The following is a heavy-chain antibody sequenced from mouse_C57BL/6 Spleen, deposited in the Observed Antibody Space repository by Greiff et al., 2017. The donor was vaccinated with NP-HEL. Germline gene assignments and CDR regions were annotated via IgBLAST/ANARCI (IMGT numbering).Heavy chain of an antibody. J-gene: IGHJ4*01. CDR3: ARDLPYYGSSYHYAMDY. CDR2: INYDGSST. Sequence: EVKLVESEGGLVQPGSSMKLSCTASGFTFSDYYMAWVRQVPEKGLEWVANINYDGSSTYYLDSLKSRFIISRDNAKNILYLHMSSLKSEDTATYYCARDLPYYGSSYHYAMDYWGQGTSVTVSS. CDR1: GFTFSDYY. V-gene: IGHV5-16*01. D-gene: IGHD1-1*01.